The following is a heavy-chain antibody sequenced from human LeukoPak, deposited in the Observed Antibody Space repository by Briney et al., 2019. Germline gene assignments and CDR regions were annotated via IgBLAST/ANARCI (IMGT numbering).Heavy chain of an antibody. D-gene: IGHD4-11*01. CDR2: INPNSGGT. CDR1: GYTFTSYD. CDR3: ARARSLHSNYGY. V-gene: IGHV1-2*02. Sequence: GASVRVSFKASGYTFTSYDINWVRQATGQGLEWMGWINPNSGGTNYAQKFQGRVTMTRDTYISTAYMELSRLRSDDTAVYYCARARSLHSNYGYWGQGTLVTVSS. J-gene: IGHJ4*02.